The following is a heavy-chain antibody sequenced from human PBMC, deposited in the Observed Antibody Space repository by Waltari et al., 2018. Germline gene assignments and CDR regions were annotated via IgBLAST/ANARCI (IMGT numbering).Heavy chain of an antibody. CDR2: IRYDGSNK. CDR1: GFTFSSYG. D-gene: IGHD2-2*01. V-gene: IGHV3-30*02. J-gene: IGHJ4*02. CDR3: ARGTSCPFDY. Sequence: QVQLVESGGGVVQPGGSLRLSCAASGFTFSSYGIHWVRQAPGKGLEWVAFIRYDGSNKYYADSVKGRFTISRDNSKNTLYLQMNSLRAEDTAVYYCARGTSCPFDYWGQGTLVTVSS.